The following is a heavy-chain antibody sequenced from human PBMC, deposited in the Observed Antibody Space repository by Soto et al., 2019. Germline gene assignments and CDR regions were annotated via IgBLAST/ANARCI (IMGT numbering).Heavy chain of an antibody. CDR3: ARDLGGWVVATRYFDY. D-gene: IGHD5-12*01. J-gene: IGHJ4*02. CDR2: ISSSGSTI. Sequence: GGSLRLSCAASGFTFSDYYMSWIRQAPGKGLEWVSYISSSGSTIYYADSVNGRFTISRDNAKNSLYLQMNSLRAEDTAVYYCARDLGGWVVATRYFDYWGQGTLVTVSS. CDR1: GFTFSDYY. V-gene: IGHV3-11*01.